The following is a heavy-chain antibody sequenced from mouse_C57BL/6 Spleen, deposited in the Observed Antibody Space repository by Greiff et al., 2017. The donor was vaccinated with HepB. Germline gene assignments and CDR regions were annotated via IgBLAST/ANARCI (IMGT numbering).Heavy chain of an antibody. V-gene: IGHV1-55*01. J-gene: IGHJ2*01. CDR2: IYPGSGST. CDR3: ALYYGSSYLFDY. CDR1: GYTFTSYW. Sequence: QVQLQQPGAELVKPGASVKMSCKASGYTFTSYWITWVKQRPGQGLEWIGDIYPGSGSTNYNEKFKSKATLTVDTSSSTAYMQLSSLTSEDSAVYYWALYYGSSYLFDYWGQGTTLTVSS. D-gene: IGHD1-1*01.